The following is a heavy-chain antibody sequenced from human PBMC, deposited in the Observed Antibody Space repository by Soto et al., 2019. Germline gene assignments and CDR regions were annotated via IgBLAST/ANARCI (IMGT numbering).Heavy chain of an antibody. Sequence: SETLSLTCTASGGPISSYYWSWIRQPPGKGLEWIGYIYYSGSTYYNPSLKSRVTISVDTSKNQLSLKLSSVTAADTAVYYCARTDYYDSSGYCDYWGQGTLVTVSS. CDR2: IYYSGST. CDR3: ARTDYYDSSGYCDY. J-gene: IGHJ4*02. CDR1: GGPISSYY. D-gene: IGHD3-22*01. V-gene: IGHV4-59*12.